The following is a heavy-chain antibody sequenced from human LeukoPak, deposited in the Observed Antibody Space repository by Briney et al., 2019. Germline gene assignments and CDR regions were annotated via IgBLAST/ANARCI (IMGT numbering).Heavy chain of an antibody. Sequence: SETLSLTCTVSGGSISSSSYYWGWIRQPPGKGLEWIGSIYYSGSTYYNPSLKSRVIISADTSKNQFSLRLSTVTAADTAVYYCARERRYSGYDCLDYWGQGTLVTVSS. CDR1: GGSISSSSYY. CDR2: IYYSGST. CDR3: ARERRYSGYDCLDY. D-gene: IGHD5-12*01. J-gene: IGHJ4*02. V-gene: IGHV4-39*07.